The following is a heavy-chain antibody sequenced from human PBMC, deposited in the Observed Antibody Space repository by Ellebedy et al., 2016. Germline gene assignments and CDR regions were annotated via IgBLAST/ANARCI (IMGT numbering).Heavy chain of an antibody. CDR1: GYTFTSYG. CDR3: ARVGVYCSSISCHDY. Sequence: ASVKVSCXASGYTFTSYGVSWVRQAPGQGLEWMGWISAYNGNTDYAQKLQDRVTMTTDTSTSTGYMELRSLRSDDTAVYYCARVGVYCSSISCHDYWGQGTLVTVSS. J-gene: IGHJ4*02. D-gene: IGHD2-2*01. V-gene: IGHV1-18*01. CDR2: ISAYNGNT.